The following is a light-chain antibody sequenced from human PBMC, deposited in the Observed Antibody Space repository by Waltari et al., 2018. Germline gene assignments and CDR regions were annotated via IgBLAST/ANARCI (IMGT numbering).Light chain of an antibody. J-gene: IGLJ3*02. CDR2: RDN. V-gene: IGLV3-9*01. CDR1: RIIIKN. CDR3: QVWDSSTVV. Sequence: SYELAQPLSVSVALGQTATITCGGNRIIIKNVHWYQPKPGQAPGLVIYRDNNRPSGIPERFSGSISENTATLTISRAQVGDEADYYCQVWDSSTVVFGGGTKLTVL.